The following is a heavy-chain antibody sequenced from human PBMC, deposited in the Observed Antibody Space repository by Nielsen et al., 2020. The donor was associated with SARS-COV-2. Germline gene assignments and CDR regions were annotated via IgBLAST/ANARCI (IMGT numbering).Heavy chain of an antibody. CDR1: GYAFTSYA. CDR2: IDAGDGNT. V-gene: IGHV1-3*01. D-gene: IGHD4-17*01. J-gene: IGHJ6*02. CDR3: ARSLRHTTLRYGMDV. Sequence: ASVKVSCKTSGYAFTSYAIHWVRQAPGQGLEWMGWIDAGDGNTKYSQKFQGRVTITSDTSASIAYMELSSLRSEDTTLYYCARSLRHTTLRYGMDVWGQGTTVTVS.